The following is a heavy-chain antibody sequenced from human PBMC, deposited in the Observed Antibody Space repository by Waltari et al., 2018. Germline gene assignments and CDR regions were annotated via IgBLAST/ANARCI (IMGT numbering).Heavy chain of an antibody. J-gene: IGHJ4*02. CDR3: ARLSGFRTDF. Sequence: QLQVHESGPGLVKPSETLSLTCTVSGGSISSTPDYWGWVRQPPGKGLEWIGSIFYSGNTFYNPSLKSRVTLSLDTSKNQFSLRLGSVTAADTAVYYCARLSGFRTDFWGQGSLVTVSS. D-gene: IGHD1-1*01. CDR1: GGSISSTPDY. V-gene: IGHV4-39*07. CDR2: IFYSGNT.